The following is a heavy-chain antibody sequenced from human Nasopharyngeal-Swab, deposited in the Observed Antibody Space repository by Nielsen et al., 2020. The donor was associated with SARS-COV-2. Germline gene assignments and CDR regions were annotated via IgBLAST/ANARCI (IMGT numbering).Heavy chain of an antibody. Sequence: GGSLRLSCAASGFTFSTYSMNWVRQAPGKGPEWVSSISSTSAYIYYADSMKGRFTISRDNAKSSLYLQMNSLRAEDTAVYYCAGGGYGAFDIWGQGTMVTVSS. CDR3: AGGGYGAFDI. D-gene: IGHD5-12*01. J-gene: IGHJ3*02. V-gene: IGHV3-21*01. CDR2: ISSTSAYI. CDR1: GFTFSTYS.